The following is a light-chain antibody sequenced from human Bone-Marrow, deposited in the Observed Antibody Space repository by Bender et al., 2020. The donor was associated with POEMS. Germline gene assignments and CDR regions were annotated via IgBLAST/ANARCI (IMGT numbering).Light chain of an antibody. CDR1: NSNIGSKY. J-gene: IGLJ3*02. Sequence: QSVLTQPPSASGTPGQSVIISCSGSNSNIGSKYVHWYQHLPGTAPRLVVYSNYQRPSGVPARFSGSKSGTSASLAISDIQSEDEGDYYCSSWDDSLSGWVFGGGTKLTVL. CDR2: SNY. CDR3: SSWDDSLSGWV. V-gene: IGLV1-47*02.